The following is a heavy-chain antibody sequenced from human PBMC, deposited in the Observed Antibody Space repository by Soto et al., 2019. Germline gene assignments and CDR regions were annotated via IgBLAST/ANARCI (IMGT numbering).Heavy chain of an antibody. CDR3: AKGQDSYFDY. CDR2: ISGSGGST. CDR1: GFPFTVFW. Sequence: PGGSLRLSCAASGFPFTVFWMSWFRQAPGKGLEWVSAISGSGGSTYYADSVKGRFTISRDNSKNTLYLQMNSLRAEDTAVYYCAKGQDSYFDYWGQGTLVTVSS. J-gene: IGHJ4*02. V-gene: IGHV3-23*01.